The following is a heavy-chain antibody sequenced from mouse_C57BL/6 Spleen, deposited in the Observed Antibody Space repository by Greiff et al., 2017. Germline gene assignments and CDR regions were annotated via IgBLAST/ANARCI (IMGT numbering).Heavy chain of an antibody. D-gene: IGHD1-1*01. CDR3: ARRRAITTVVANWYFDV. CDR2: INPNNGGT. Sequence: VQLQQSGPELVKPGASVKIPCKASGYTFTDYNMDWVKQSHGKSLEWIGDINPNNGGTIYNQKFKGKATLTVDKSSSTAYMERRSLTSEDTAVYYCARRRAITTVVANWYFDVWGTGTTVTVSS. J-gene: IGHJ1*03. CDR1: GYTFTDYN. V-gene: IGHV1-18*01.